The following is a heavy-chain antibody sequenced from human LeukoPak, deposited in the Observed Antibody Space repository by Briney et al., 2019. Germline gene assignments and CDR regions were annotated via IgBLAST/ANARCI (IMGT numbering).Heavy chain of an antibody. J-gene: IGHJ4*02. D-gene: IGHD3-22*01. CDR3: ASVGDSSGYYSADY. CDR2: INPNSGGT. Sequence: ASEKVSCKASGYTFTGYYMHWVRQAPGQGLEWMGWINPNSGGTNYAQKFQGRVTMTRDTSISTAYMELSRLRSDDTAVYYCASVGDSSGYYSADYWGQGTLVTVSS. V-gene: IGHV1-2*02. CDR1: GYTFTGYY.